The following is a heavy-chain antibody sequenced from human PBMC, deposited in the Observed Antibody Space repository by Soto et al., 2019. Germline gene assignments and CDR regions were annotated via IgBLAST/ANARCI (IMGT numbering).Heavy chain of an antibody. CDR3: AKERFGHLWLEDYGMDV. Sequence: GGSLRLSCAASGFTFSSYGMHWVRQAPGNGLEWVALISYDGTNKYYADSVKGRFTISRDNFKNTLYLQMNSLRAEDTAVYYCAKERFGHLWLEDYGMDVWGQGTTVTVSS. J-gene: IGHJ6*02. D-gene: IGHD5-18*01. CDR2: ISYDGTNK. CDR1: GFTFSSYG. V-gene: IGHV3-30*18.